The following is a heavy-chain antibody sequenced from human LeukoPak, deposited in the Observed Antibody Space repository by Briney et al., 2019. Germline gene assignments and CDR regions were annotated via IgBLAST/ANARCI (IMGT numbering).Heavy chain of an antibody. CDR1: GFTFSNYG. D-gene: IGHD3-16*01. J-gene: IGHJ4*02. CDR3: ARKLWHRNDC. CDR2: IWYDGSNE. Sequence: GGSLRLSCAASGFTFSNYGMHWVRQAPGKGLEWVAVIWYDGSNEYYADSVKGRFTVSRDNFKNTLYLQMNSLRAEDTALYYCARKLWHRNDCWGQGTLVTVSS. V-gene: IGHV3-33*01.